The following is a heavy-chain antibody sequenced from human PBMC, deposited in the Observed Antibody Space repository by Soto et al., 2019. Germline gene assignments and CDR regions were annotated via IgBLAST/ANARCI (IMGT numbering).Heavy chain of an antibody. Sequence: SETLSLTCGVYGGSFSGYFWSWLRQSPGKGLEWLAEANDRGSRNYNPFLRGRLTISLDTSKNEFSLKLKSVTAADTAVYYCARGLTLGALPSRFHSWGQGTQVTVSS. CDR3: ARGLTLGALPSRFHS. CDR1: GGSFSGYF. D-gene: IGHD3-16*02. J-gene: IGHJ5*01. V-gene: IGHV4-34*01. CDR2: ANDRGSR.